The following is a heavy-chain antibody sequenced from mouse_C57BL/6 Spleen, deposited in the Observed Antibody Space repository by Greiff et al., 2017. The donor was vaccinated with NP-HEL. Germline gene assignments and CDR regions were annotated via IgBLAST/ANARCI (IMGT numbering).Heavy chain of an antibody. CDR1: GFTFSDYG. J-gene: IGHJ3*01. Sequence: EVQLVESGGGLVKPGGSLKLSCAASGFTFSDYGMHWVRQAPEKGLEWVAYISSGSSTIYYADTVKGRFTISRDNAKNTLFLQMTSLRSEDTAMYYCARGDYDNFWFAYWGQGTLVTVSA. CDR2: ISSGSSTI. D-gene: IGHD2-1*01. V-gene: IGHV5-17*01. CDR3: ARGDYDNFWFAY.